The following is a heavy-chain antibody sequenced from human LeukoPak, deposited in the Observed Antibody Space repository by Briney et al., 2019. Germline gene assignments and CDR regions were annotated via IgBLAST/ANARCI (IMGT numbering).Heavy chain of an antibody. Sequence: QPGRSLRLSCAASEFTFSRYSMHWVRQAPGKGLEWVANIKQDGSERYYVDSVKGRFTISRDNAKNSLYLQMNSLRAEDTAVYYCARDGSYFDWLDYFDYWGQGTLVTVSS. V-gene: IGHV3-7*01. D-gene: IGHD3-9*01. CDR3: ARDGSYFDWLDYFDY. CDR2: IKQDGSER. J-gene: IGHJ4*02. CDR1: EFTFSRYS.